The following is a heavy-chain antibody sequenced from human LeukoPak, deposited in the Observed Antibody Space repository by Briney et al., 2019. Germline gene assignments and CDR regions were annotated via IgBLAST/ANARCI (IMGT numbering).Heavy chain of an antibody. D-gene: IGHD6-13*01. CDR3: TRGKAKGQSSSWPFDY. CDR1: GFIFNSLS. V-gene: IGHV3-30-3*01. J-gene: IGHJ4*02. CDR2: VLSDGNKK. Sequence: GSLRLSCAASGFIFNSLSMHWVRPAPGKGPDWVAAVLSDGNKKYSADSVKGRFTISKDNSRNTLYLQMNSLRADDTAMYYCTRGKAKGQSSSWPFDYWGQGTLVTVSS.